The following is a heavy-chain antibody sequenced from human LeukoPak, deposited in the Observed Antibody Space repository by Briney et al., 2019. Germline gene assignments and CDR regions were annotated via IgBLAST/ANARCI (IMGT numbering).Heavy chain of an antibody. Sequence: GASVKVSCKASGYTFTSFGISWVRHAPGQGLEWMGWINTYNGNTNYTQNLQGRVTMTTDTTTTTAYMDLRSLRSDDTALYYCARVPYGDYGLDYWGQGTLVTVSS. V-gene: IGHV1-18*01. CDR2: INTYNGNT. D-gene: IGHD4-17*01. CDR1: GYTFTSFG. CDR3: ARVPYGDYGLDY. J-gene: IGHJ4*02.